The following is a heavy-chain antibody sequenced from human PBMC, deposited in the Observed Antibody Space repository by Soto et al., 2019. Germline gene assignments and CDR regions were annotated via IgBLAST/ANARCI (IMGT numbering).Heavy chain of an antibody. Sequence: GGSLRLSCAASGFTFSDHYMDWVRQAPGKGLEWVGRTRNKANSYTTEYAASVKGRFTISRDDSKNSLHLQMNSLKTEDTAVYYCARGGYCSSTSCYRDYYGMDVWGQGTTVTVSS. J-gene: IGHJ6*02. CDR2: TRNKANSYTT. CDR3: ARGGYCSSTSCYRDYYGMDV. V-gene: IGHV3-72*01. D-gene: IGHD2-2*01. CDR1: GFTFSDHY.